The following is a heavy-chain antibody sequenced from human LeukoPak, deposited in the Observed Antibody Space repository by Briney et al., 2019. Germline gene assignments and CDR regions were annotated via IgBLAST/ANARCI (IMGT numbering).Heavy chain of an antibody. V-gene: IGHV3-23*01. D-gene: IGHD2-2*02. J-gene: IGHJ4*02. CDR2: IVGSGDYT. Sequence: ETLSLTCAVYGGSFSGYYWSWVRQAPGKGLEWVSTIVGSGDYTYNADSVKGRFTISRDNSKNTLYLQLSSLRAEDTAIYYCARVSTSCYIGCSFDNWGQGTLVTVSS. CDR1: GGSFSGYY. CDR3: ARVSTSCYIGCSFDN.